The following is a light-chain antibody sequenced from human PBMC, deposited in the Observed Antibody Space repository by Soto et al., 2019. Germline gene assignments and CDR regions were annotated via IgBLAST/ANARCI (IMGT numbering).Light chain of an antibody. Sequence: TQSPSTLSASEGDRVTITCRASQSVSSSYLAWYQQKPGQAPRLLIYGASSRATGIPDRFSGSGSGTEFTLTISSLQRDDFATYYCQQYNSYAWTFGQGTKVDIK. CDR2: GAS. V-gene: IGKV3-20*01. J-gene: IGKJ1*01. CDR3: QQYNSYAWT. CDR1: QSVSSSY.